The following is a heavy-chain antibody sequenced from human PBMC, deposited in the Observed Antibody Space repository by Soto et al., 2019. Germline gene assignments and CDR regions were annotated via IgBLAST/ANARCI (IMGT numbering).Heavy chain of an antibody. J-gene: IGHJ4*02. D-gene: IGHD6-13*01. CDR2: INHSGST. CDR1: GGSFSDYY. Sequence: SETLSLTCAVFGGSFSDYYWSWIRQPPGKGLEWIGEINHSGSTNYNPSLKSRVTISVDASKNQFSLKLSSVTAADTAVYYCGGITVAHWGQGTQVTVSS. V-gene: IGHV4-34*01. CDR3: GGITVAH.